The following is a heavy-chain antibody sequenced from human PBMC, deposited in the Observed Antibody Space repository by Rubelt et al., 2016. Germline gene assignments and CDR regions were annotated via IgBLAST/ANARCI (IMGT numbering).Heavy chain of an antibody. D-gene: IGHD3-16*01. CDR1: GYTFTGYY. V-gene: IGHV1-2*06. CDR3: AREGDYYYGMDV. CDR2: INPNSGGT. J-gene: IGHJ6*02. Sequence: QVQLVQSGAEVKKPGASVKVSCKASGYTFTGYYMHWVRQAPGQGLEWMGRINPNSGGTNYDRRFKGRVTMTRAPSISTAYMELSRLRSDDTAVYYCAREGDYYYGMDVWGQGTTVTVSS.